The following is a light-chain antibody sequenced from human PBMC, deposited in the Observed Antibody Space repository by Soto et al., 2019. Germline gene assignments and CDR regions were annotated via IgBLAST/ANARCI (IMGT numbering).Light chain of an antibody. CDR1: SGHSSYA. CDR2: LNSDGTH. J-gene: IGLJ2*01. Sequence: QLVLTQSPSASASLGASVTLTCTLSSGHSSYAIAWHQQQPERGPTYLMKLNSDGTHTKGDGIPDRFSVSSSGAERYLTISGLPAEDEDDYYCQTWGSGIVVFGGGTKLTVL. CDR3: QTWGSGIVV. V-gene: IGLV4-69*01.